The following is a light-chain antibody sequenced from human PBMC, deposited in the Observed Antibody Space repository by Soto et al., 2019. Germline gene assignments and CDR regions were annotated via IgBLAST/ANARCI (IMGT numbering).Light chain of an antibody. CDR3: QQLNSYPIP. Sequence: DIQLTQSPSFLSASVGDRVTITCRASQGLSSDLVWYQQKPGKAPKLLIYAASTLQSGVPSRFSGSGAGTEFTLTISSLKPEDFETYYCQQLNSYPIPFGQGTRLEIK. V-gene: IGKV1-9*01. CDR1: QGLSSD. CDR2: AAS. J-gene: IGKJ5*01.